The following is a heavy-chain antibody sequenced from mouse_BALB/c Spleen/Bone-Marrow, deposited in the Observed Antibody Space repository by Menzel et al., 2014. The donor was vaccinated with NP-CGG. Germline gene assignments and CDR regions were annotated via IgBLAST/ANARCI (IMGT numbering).Heavy chain of an antibody. CDR1: GYTFINYW. V-gene: IGHV1S22*01. CDR3: TKGNYFFDY. Sequence: LQQSGSELVRPGASVKLSCKASGYTFINYWIHWVKQRPGQGLEWIGNFYPGSGTTNYDEKFKPKATLTVDTFSSTAYMQPSSLTSEDSAVYYCTKGNYFFDYWGQGTTLTVSS. J-gene: IGHJ2*01. D-gene: IGHD2-1*01. CDR2: FYPGSGTT.